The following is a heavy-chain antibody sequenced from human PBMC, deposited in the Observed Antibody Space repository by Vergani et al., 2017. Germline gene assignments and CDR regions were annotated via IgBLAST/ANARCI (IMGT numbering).Heavy chain of an antibody. J-gene: IGHJ1*01. D-gene: IGHD1-1*01. CDR2: IIPIFGTA. Sequence: QVQLVQSGAEVKKPGSSVKVSCKASGGTFSSYAISWVRQAPGQGLEWMGGIIPIFGTANYAQKFQGRVTITADESTSTAYMELSSLRSEDTAVYYCATKSCGTPGCQIGYFRGWGQGTLVTGSS. CDR3: ATKSCGTPGCQIGYFRG. V-gene: IGHV1-69*01. CDR1: GGTFSSYA.